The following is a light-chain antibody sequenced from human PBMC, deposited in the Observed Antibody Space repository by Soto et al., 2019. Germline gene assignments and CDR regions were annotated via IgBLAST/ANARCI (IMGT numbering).Light chain of an antibody. CDR2: AAS. J-gene: IGKJ1*01. CDR3: QQYYSYPRT. Sequence: AIRMTQSPSSLSASTRDRVTIPCRASQGISSYLAWYQQKPGKAPKLLIYAASTLQSGVPSRFSGSGSGTDFTLTISCLQSEDFATYYCQQYYSYPRTFGQGTKVDI. V-gene: IGKV1-8*01. CDR1: QGISSY.